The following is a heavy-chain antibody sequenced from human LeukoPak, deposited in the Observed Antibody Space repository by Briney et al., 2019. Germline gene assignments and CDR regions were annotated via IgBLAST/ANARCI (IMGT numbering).Heavy chain of an antibody. CDR3: ARGPTYYYDSSGYSFFFQH. Sequence: GSLRLSCAASGFIFSNYGINWVRQAPGKGLEWIGEINHSGSTNYNPSLKSRVTISVDTSKNQFSLKLSSVTAADTAVYYCARGPTYYYDSSGYSFFFQHWGQGTLVTVSS. CDR1: GFIFSNYG. V-gene: IGHV4-34*01. D-gene: IGHD3-22*01. CDR2: INHSGST. J-gene: IGHJ1*01.